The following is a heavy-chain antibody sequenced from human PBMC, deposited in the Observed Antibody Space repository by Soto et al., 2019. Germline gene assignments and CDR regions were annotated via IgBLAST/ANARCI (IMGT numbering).Heavy chain of an antibody. CDR3: ARDRRDGYNYYYFDY. D-gene: IGHD5-12*01. CDR1: GGSISSGDYY. CDR2: IYYSGST. J-gene: IGHJ4*02. V-gene: IGHV4-30-4*01. Sequence: QVQLQESGPGLVKPSQTLSLTCTVSGGSISSGDYYWSWIRQPPGKGLEWIGYIYYSGSTYYNPSLKSRVTISVDTSKNQFFLKLSSVTAADTAVYYCARDRRDGYNYYYFDYWGQGTLVTVSS.